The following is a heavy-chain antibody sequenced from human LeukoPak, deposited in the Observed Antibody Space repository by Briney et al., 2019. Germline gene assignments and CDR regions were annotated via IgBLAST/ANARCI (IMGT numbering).Heavy chain of an antibody. CDR1: GFTFSSYE. V-gene: IGHV3-48*03. Sequence: PGGSLRLSCAASGFTFSSYEMNWVRQAPGKGLEWVSYISSSGSTIYYADSVKGRFTISRDNAKNSLFLQMNSLRAEDTAVYYCARSNYYDSSGYPSFDNWGQGTLVTVSS. CDR3: ARSNYYDSSGYPSFDN. CDR2: ISSSGSTI. D-gene: IGHD3-22*01. J-gene: IGHJ4*02.